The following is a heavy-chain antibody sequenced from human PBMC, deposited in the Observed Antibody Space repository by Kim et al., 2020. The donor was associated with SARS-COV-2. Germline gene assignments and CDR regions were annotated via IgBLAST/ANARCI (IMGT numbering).Heavy chain of an antibody. Sequence: NPSRESRDTISVDTSKNQFSLKLSYVTAADTAVYYCAKSSALIGQFDPWGQGTLVTVSS. D-gene: IGHD3-9*01. V-gene: IGHV4-4*09. J-gene: IGHJ5*02. CDR3: AKSSALIGQFDP.